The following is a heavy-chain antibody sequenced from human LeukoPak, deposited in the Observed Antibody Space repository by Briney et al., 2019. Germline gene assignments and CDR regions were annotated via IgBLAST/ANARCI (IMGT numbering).Heavy chain of an antibody. CDR2: ISGSGGST. V-gene: IGHV3-23*01. CDR3: ARDRGRWLQFPLYYFDY. D-gene: IGHD5-24*01. CDR1: GFTFSSYA. Sequence: GGSLRLSCAASGFTFSSYAMSWVRQAPGKGLEWVSGISGSGGSTYYADSVKGRFTISRDNSKNTLYLQMNSLRAEDTAVHYCARDRGRWLQFPLYYFDYWGQGTLVTVSS. J-gene: IGHJ4*02.